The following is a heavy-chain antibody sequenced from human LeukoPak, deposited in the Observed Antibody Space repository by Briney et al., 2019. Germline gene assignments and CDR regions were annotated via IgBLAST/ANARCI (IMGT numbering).Heavy chain of an antibody. Sequence: GGSLRLSCVASGFTLSNYWMSWVRQAPGKGLEWVANIKEDGSEKYYVGYVKGRFTISRDNAKNSLYLHMDSLTAEDTAIYYCARDWVAGVPFDAFDIWGQGTMVSVSS. J-gene: IGHJ3*02. V-gene: IGHV3-7*01. CDR3: ARDWVAGVPFDAFDI. CDR1: GFTLSNYW. D-gene: IGHD3-10*01. CDR2: IKEDGSEK.